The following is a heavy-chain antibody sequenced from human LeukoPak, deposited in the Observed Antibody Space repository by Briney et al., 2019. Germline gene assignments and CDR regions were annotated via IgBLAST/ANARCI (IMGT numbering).Heavy chain of an antibody. Sequence: GGSLRLSCAASGFTFSSYGMHWVRQAPGKGLEWVAVIWYDGSNKYYADSVKGRFTISRDNSKNTLYLQMNSLRAEDTAVYYCARGLGATNYYYYYMDVWGKGTTVTVSS. D-gene: IGHD1-26*01. CDR1: GFTFSSYG. J-gene: IGHJ6*03. CDR3: ARGLGATNYYYYYMDV. V-gene: IGHV3-33*01. CDR2: IWYDGSNK.